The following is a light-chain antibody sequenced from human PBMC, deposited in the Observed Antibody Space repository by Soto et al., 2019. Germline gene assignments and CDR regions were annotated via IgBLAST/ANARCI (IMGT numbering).Light chain of an antibody. CDR2: DVS. Sequence: QSVLTQPRSVSGSPGQSVTISCTGTSSDVGGYNYVSWYQQHPDKAPKLMIYDVSKRPSGVPGRFSGSKSANTASLTISGLQAEDEADYYCCSYAGSYIFVVFGGGTKLTVL. J-gene: IGLJ2*01. CDR1: SSDVGGYNY. CDR3: CSYAGSYIFVV. V-gene: IGLV2-11*01.